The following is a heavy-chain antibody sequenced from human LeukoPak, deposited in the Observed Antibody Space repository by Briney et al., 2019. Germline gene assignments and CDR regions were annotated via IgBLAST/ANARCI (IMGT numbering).Heavy chain of an antibody. CDR3: ARDVATMVRGVIHDAFDI. V-gene: IGHV3-33*01. J-gene: IGHJ3*02. D-gene: IGHD3-10*01. Sequence: PGGSLRLSCAASGFTFSSYGMHWVRQAPGKGLEWVAVIWYDGSNKYYADSVKGRFTISRDNSKNTLYLQMNSLRAEDTAVYYCARDVATMVRGVIHDAFDIWGQGTMVTVSS. CDR2: IWYDGSNK. CDR1: GFTFSSYG.